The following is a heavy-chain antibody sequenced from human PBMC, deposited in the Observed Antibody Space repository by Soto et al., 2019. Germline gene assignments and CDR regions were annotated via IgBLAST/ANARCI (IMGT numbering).Heavy chain of an antibody. CDR2: IFADGNT. CDR1: GASISTSY. D-gene: IGHD2-21*01. Sequence: PSETLSLTCVVSGASISTSYWSWVRQPAGKRLQWIGRIFADGNTNSSPSLKGRVSMAIDKSQNQISLQLTSVNAADTAIYYCVRDIIVALDYWGEGAQVTVSS. V-gene: IGHV4-4*07. CDR3: VRDIIVALDY. J-gene: IGHJ4*02.